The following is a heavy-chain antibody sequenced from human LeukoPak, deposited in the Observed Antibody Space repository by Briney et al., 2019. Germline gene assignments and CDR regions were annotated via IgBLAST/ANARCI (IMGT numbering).Heavy chain of an antibody. CDR2: IYTSGST. D-gene: IGHD6-6*01. V-gene: IGHV4-61*02. Sequence: SETLSLTCTVSGGSISSGSYYCSWIRKPAGKGLEWIGRIYTSGSTNYNPSLQSRVTISVDTSKNQFSLKLNSVTAADTAVYYCARGRSMSSGGLAYWGQGTLVSVSS. CDR1: GGSISSGSYY. J-gene: IGHJ4*02. CDR3: ARGRSMSSGGLAY.